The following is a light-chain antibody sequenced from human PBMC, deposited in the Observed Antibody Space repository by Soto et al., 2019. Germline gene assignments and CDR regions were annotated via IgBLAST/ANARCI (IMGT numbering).Light chain of an antibody. J-gene: IGKJ1*01. CDR2: AAS. Sequence: DIQMTQSPSSLSASVGDRVTITCRESQSISSYLNWYQQKPGKAPKLLIYAASSLQRGVPSRFIGSGSLTDFSLTISSLQAEVFSTYYCQHSYSTPPSTFGQGTKVEIK. V-gene: IGKV1-39*01. CDR1: QSISSY. CDR3: QHSYSTPPST.